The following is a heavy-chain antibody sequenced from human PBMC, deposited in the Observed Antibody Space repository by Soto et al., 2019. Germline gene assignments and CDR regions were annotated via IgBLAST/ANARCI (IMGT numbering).Heavy chain of an antibody. CDR1: GFTFSSYW. CDR2: INGDGSST. J-gene: IGHJ4*02. CDR3: ARDGFRGAVLDY. Sequence: EVQLVESGGGLVQPGGSLRLSCAASGFTFSSYWMHWVRQAPGKGLVWVSRINGDGSSTTYADSVKGRFTISRDNAKYTLYMHMNSLRAEDTAVYYCARDGFRGAVLDYWGQGTLVTVSS. D-gene: IGHD3-10*01. V-gene: IGHV3-74*01.